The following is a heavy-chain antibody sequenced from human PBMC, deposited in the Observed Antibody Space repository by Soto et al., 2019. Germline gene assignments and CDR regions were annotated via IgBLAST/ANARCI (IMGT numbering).Heavy chain of an antibody. CDR3: ARVFRDSSGYYVDY. D-gene: IGHD3-22*01. CDR2: IWYDGSNK. Sequence: GGSLRLSCAASGFTFSSYGMHWVRQAPGKGLEWVAVIWYDGSNKYYADSVKGRFTISRDNSKNTLYLQMNSLRAEDTAVYYCARVFRDSSGYYVDYWGQGTLVTVS. CDR1: GFTFSSYG. J-gene: IGHJ4*02. V-gene: IGHV3-33*01.